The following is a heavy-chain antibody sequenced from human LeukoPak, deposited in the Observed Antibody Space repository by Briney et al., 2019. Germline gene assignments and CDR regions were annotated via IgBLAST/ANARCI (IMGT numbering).Heavy chain of an antibody. CDR2: IYYSGST. V-gene: IGHV4-59*01. CDR1: GGSISSYY. J-gene: IGHJ4*02. D-gene: IGHD6-13*01. Sequence: SETLSLTCTVSGGSISSYYWSWIRQPPGKGLEWIGYIYYSGSTNYNPSLKSRVTISVDTSKNQFSLKLSSVSAADTAVYYCARGSSWDYYFDYWGQGTVVTVFS. CDR3: ARGSSWDYYFDY.